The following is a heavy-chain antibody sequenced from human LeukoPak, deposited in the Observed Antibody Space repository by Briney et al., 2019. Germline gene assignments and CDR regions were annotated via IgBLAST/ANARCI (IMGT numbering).Heavy chain of an antibody. CDR3: ARSMTTMTPWDFFYNGMDV. CDR2: IYYSGST. Sequence: SETLSLTCSVSGGSVSTYYWSWIRQPPGKGLEWIAYIYYSGSTNYNPSLTGRVTISVDTSKNQFSLKLTSVTAADTAVYYCARSMTTMTPWDFFYNGMDVWGQGTTVTVSS. CDR1: GGSVSTYY. D-gene: IGHD4-17*01. V-gene: IGHV4-59*02. J-gene: IGHJ6*02.